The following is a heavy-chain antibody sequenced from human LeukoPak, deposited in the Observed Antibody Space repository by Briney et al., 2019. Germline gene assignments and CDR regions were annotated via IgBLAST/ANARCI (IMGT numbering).Heavy chain of an antibody. D-gene: IGHD3-10*01. CDR3: ARQVPPDGSGSPGGTIAEPYFDY. Sequence: SVKVSCKASGGTFSSYAISWVRQAPGQGLEWMGGIIPIFGTANYAQKFQGRVTITADESTSTAYMELSSLRSEDTAVYYCARQVPPDGSGSPGGTIAEPYFDYWGQGTLVTVSS. CDR1: GGTFSSYA. J-gene: IGHJ4*02. CDR2: IIPIFGTA. V-gene: IGHV1-69*13.